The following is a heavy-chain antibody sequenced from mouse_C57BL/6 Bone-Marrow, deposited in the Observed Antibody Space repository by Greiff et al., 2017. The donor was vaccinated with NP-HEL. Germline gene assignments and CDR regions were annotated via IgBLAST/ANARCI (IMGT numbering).Heavy chain of an antibody. D-gene: IGHD2-4*01. CDR2: IDPENGDT. CDR3: TTYDDYDSHWYFDV. J-gene: IGHJ1*03. Sequence: VQLQQSGAELVRPGASVKLSCTASGFNIKDDYMHWVKQRPEQGLEWIGWIDPENGDTEYASKFQGQATITADKSSNTAYLQLSSLTSEDTAVYYCTTYDDYDSHWYFDVWGTGTTVTVSS. V-gene: IGHV14-4*01. CDR1: GFNIKDDY.